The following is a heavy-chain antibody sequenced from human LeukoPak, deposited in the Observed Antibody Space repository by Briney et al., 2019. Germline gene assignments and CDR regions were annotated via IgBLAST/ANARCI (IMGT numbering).Heavy chain of an antibody. CDR2: IYYSGST. D-gene: IGHD1-14*01. CDR1: GYSISSGYY. V-gene: IGHV4-61*05. Sequence: SETLSLTCTVSGYSISSGYYWGWIRQPPGKGLEWIGYIYYSGSTNYNPSLKSRVTISVDTSKNQFSLKLSSVTAADTAVYYCARRNSFPWLHWGQGTLVTDSS. J-gene: IGHJ4*02. CDR3: ARRNSFPWLH.